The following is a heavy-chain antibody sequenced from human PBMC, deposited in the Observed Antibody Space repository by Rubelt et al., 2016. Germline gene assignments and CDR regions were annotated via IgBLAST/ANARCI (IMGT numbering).Heavy chain of an antibody. Sequence: QVQLQQWGAGLLKPSETLSLTCAVYGGSFSGYYWSWIRQPPGKGLEWIGEINHSGSTNYNPSLKSRVPISVDTSKNQFSLKLSSVTAADTAVYYCARGKEGLGVTMMDYWGQGTLVTVSS. CDR3: ARGKEGLGVTMMDY. J-gene: IGHJ4*02. CDR1: GGSFSGYY. V-gene: IGHV4-34*01. CDR2: INHSGST. D-gene: IGHD3-22*01.